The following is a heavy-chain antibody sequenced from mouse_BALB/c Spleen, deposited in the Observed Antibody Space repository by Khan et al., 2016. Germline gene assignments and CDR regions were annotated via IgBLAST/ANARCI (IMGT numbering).Heavy chain of an antibody. CDR2: ISNGGGST. Sequence: EVELVESGGGLVQPGGSLKLSCATSGFTFSDYYMYWVRQTPEKRLEWVAYISNGGGSTYYPDTVKGRFTISRDNAKNHLYLQMSRLKYEDTAMYDCARHGYYGSGGFVYWDQGTLVTVSA. J-gene: IGHJ3*01. D-gene: IGHD1-1*01. CDR1: GFTFSDYY. V-gene: IGHV5-12*02. CDR3: ARHGYYGSGGFVY.